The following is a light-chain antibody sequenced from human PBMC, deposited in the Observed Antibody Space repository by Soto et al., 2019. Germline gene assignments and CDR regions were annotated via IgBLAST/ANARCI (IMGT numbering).Light chain of an antibody. J-gene: IGKJ4*01. Sequence: EIVMTQSPVTLSVSPGDRATLSCRASQSVNSNLAWYQQKPGQTPKLLIYVASTRATGIPARFSGSGSGTEFTLTISSLQSEDFVVYYCQQYNVWPLTFGGGTKVEFE. V-gene: IGKV3-15*01. CDR3: QQYNVWPLT. CDR1: QSVNSN. CDR2: VAS.